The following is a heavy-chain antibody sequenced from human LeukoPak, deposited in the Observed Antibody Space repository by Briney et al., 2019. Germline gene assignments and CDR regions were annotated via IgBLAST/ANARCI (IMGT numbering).Heavy chain of an antibody. CDR2: IFYSGGT. D-gene: IGHD3-10*01. CDR3: ARDPSVWYGSGLKYYFDY. J-gene: IGHJ4*02. V-gene: IGHV4-39*07. CDR1: GGSINTPNYY. Sequence: SETLSLTCTVSGGSINTPNYYWGWIRQTPGKGLEWIGNIFYSGGTYYSPSLTSRVTISLDTSRNQFSLKLNSVTAADTAVYYCARDPSVWYGSGLKYYFDYWGQGTLVTVSS.